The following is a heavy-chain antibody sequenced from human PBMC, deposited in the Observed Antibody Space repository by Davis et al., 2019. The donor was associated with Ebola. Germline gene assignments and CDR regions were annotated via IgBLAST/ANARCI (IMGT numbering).Heavy chain of an antibody. J-gene: IGHJ4*02. Sequence: PSETLSLTCTVSGGSISSGGYYWSWIRQPPGKGLEWIGEINHSGSTNYNPSLKSRVTISVDTSKNQFSLKLSSVTAADTAVYYCARALAGDIVVVPAALGAFDYWGQGTLVTVSS. CDR3: ARALAGDIVVVPAALGAFDY. V-gene: IGHV4-39*07. D-gene: IGHD2-2*01. CDR1: GGSISSGGYY. CDR2: INHSGST.